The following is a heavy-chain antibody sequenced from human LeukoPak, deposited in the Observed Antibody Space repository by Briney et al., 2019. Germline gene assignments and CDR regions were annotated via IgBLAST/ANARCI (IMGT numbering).Heavy chain of an antibody. V-gene: IGHV3-23*01. CDR3: AKSGYNRFDY. J-gene: IGHJ4*02. D-gene: IGHD5-24*01. CDR1: GFTFSSSA. CDR2: ISGSGSGGST. Sequence: GGSLRLSCAASGFTFSSSAMSWVRQAPGKGLEWVSNISGSGSGGSTCYADSVKGRFTISRGNSKNTLYLQMNSLRAEDTAVYYCAKSGYNRFDYWGQGTLVSVSS.